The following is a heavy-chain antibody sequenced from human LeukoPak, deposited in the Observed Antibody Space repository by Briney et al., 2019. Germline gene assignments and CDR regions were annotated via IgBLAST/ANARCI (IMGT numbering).Heavy chain of an antibody. D-gene: IGHD3-3*01. CDR1: GFTFSSYA. CDR2: TSATGGST. CDR3: AKDLETDAWRGYDYYYYYMDV. Sequence: GGSLRLSCAASGFTFSSYAMGWVRQAPGKGLEWVSTTSATGGSTYYADSVKGRFTISRDNSEDTLYLQMNSLRAEDTAVYYCAKDLETDAWRGYDYYYYYMDVWGKGTTVTVSS. J-gene: IGHJ6*03. V-gene: IGHV3-23*01.